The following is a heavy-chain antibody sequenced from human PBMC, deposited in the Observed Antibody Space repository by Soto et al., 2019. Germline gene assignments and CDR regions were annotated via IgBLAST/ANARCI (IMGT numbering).Heavy chain of an antibody. J-gene: IGHJ3*02. V-gene: IGHV3-30-3*01. CDR2: ISYDGSNK. CDR1: GFTFSSYA. CDR3: ARDRGITMIVVVITPDGAFDI. D-gene: IGHD3-22*01. Sequence: QVQLVESGGGVVQPGRSLRLSCAASGFTFSSYAMHWVRQAPGKGLEWVAVISYDGSNKYYADSVKGRFTISRDNSKNTLYLQMNSLRAKDTAVYYCARDRGITMIVVVITPDGAFDIWGQGTMVTVSS.